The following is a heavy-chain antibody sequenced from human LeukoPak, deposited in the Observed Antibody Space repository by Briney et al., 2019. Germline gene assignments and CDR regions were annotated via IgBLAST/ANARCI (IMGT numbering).Heavy chain of an antibody. Sequence: ASVKVSCKASGYSITNYAILWVRQAPGQGLEWMGWINTNTEKSTYAPGFTGRYVFSLDSSVNTAYLQMNSLRAEDTAVYYCARDSGYSAFDYSFDYWGQGTLVTVSS. CDR3: ARDSGYSAFDYSFDY. D-gene: IGHD1-26*01. CDR1: GYSITNYA. J-gene: IGHJ4*02. CDR2: INTNTEKS. V-gene: IGHV7-4-1*02.